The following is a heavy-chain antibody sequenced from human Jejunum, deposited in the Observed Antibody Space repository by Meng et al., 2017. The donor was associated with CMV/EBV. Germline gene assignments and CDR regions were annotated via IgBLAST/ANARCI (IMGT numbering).Heavy chain of an antibody. Sequence: FTLSEYWMSWVRQVPGKGLGWAANMNQDGSEKYYVDSVKGRFAISRDNAEYLLYLQMNSLRVEDTAVYYCARVWGEDTKSGGMDVWGQGTTVTVSS. J-gene: IGHJ6*02. CDR2: MNQDGSEK. CDR1: FTLSEYW. V-gene: IGHV3-7*01. D-gene: IGHD2-15*01. CDR3: ARVWGEDTKSGGMDV.